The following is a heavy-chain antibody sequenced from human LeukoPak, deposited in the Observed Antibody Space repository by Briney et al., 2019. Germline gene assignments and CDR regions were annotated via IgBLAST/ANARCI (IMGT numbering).Heavy chain of an antibody. CDR2: IYYSGST. D-gene: IGHD3-10*01. CDR1: GGSISSYY. V-gene: IGHV4-59*01. CDR3: ARGNYYGSGLVGFDY. Sequence: SETLSLTCTVSGGSISSYYWSWIRQPPGKGLEWIGYIYYSGSTNYNPSLKSRVTISVDTSKNQFSLKLSSVTAADTAVYYCARGNYYGSGLVGFDYWGQGTLVTVSS. J-gene: IGHJ4*02.